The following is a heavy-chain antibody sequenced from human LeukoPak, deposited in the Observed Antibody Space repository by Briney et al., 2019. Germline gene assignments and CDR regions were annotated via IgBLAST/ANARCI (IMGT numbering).Heavy chain of an antibody. CDR1: GFTFSSYA. V-gene: IGHV3-23*01. J-gene: IGHJ4*02. CDR3: AKPHFDWLSPVSY. D-gene: IGHD3-9*01. CDR2: ISGSGGST. Sequence: GGSLRLSCAASGFTFSSYAMSWVRQAPGKGLAWVSAISGSGGSTYYADAVKGRFTISRDNSKNTLYLQMNSLRAEDTAVYYCAKPHFDWLSPVSYWGQGTLVTVSS.